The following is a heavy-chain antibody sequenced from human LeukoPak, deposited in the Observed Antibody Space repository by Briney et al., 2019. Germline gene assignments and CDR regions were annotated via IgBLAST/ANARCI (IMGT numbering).Heavy chain of an antibody. D-gene: IGHD1-26*01. V-gene: IGHV1-2*06. J-gene: IGHJ4*02. CDR1: GYTFTGYY. Sequence: GASVKVSCKASGYTFTGYYMHWVRQAPGQGLEWMGRINPNSGGTNYAQKFQGRVTMTRDTSISTAYMELSSLRSEDTAVYYCARRGDSGSYNFDYWGQGTLVTVSS. CDR3: ARRGDSGSYNFDY. CDR2: INPNSGGT.